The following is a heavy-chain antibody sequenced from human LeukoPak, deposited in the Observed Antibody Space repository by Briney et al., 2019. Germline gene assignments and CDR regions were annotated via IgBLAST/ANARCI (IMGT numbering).Heavy chain of an antibody. CDR1: GGTFSSYA. CDR2: IIPIFGTA. CDR3: ATGGTYCGGNCYPPAY. V-gene: IGHV1-69*05. Sequence: GASVKVSCKASGGTFSSYAISWVRQAPGQGLEWMGGIIPIFGTANYAQKFQGRVTITTDESTSTAYMELSSLRSEDTAVYYCATGGTYCGGNCYPPAYWGQGTLVTVSS. D-gene: IGHD2-21*01. J-gene: IGHJ4*02.